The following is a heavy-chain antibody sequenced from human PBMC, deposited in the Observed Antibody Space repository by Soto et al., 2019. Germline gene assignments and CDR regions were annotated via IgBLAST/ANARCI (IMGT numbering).Heavy chain of an antibody. CDR1: GGSISSSSYY. CDR2: IYYSGST. Sequence: SETLFLTCTVSGGSISSSSYYWGWIRQPPGKGLEWIGSIYYSGSTYYNPSLKSRVTISVDTSKNQFSLKLSSVTAADTAVYYCARRSGWYNWFDPWGQGTLVTVSS. CDR3: ARRSGWYNWFDP. J-gene: IGHJ5*02. D-gene: IGHD6-19*01. V-gene: IGHV4-39*01.